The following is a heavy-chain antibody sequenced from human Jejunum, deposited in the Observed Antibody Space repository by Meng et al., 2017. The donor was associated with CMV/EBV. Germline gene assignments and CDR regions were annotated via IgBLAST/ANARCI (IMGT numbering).Heavy chain of an antibody. CDR3: AREGTTLVTYDY. CDR2: IYGGGST. CDR1: GFTVSNSY. D-gene: IGHD5-18*01. J-gene: IGHJ4*02. Sequence: EVRLVGWGGGLVQLGGSLRLSCAASGFTVSNSYMSWVRQAPGKGLEWVSVIYGGGSTYYADSVKGRFTISRDSSKNTLYLQMNSLRAEDTAVYYCAREGTTLVTYDYWGQGTLVTVSS. V-gene: IGHV3-66*01.